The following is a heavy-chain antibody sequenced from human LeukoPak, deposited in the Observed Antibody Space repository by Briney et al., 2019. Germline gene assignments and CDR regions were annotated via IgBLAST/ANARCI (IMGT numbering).Heavy chain of an antibody. CDR2: INGDGSST. CDR3: ARDSDGDPSFDY. CDR1: GFSFRTYW. D-gene: IGHD4-17*01. V-gene: IGHV3-74*01. Sequence: GGSLRLSCAVSGFSFRTYWMDWVRQAPGKGLVWVSRINGDGSSTIYADSVKGRFTISRDNAKNSLFLQMNSLRDEDTAVYYCARDSDGDPSFDYWGQGSLVSVSS. J-gene: IGHJ4*02.